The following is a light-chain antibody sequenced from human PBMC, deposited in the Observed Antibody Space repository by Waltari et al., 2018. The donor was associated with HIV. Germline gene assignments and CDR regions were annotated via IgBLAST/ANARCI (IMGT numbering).Light chain of an antibody. CDR2: RNN. CDR3: AAWDDRLSGRL. J-gene: IGLJ2*01. Sequence: QSLLAQPRSVSGTHGKRVNISCSGSNSNVRNKYVNWYQPVPGVAPQLLIYRNNPLPVGAPDRFSGSMSGTSASLAISGLRSGDVGDYYCAAWDDRLSGRLFGGGTNVTVL. V-gene: IGLV1-47*01. CDR1: NSNVRNKY.